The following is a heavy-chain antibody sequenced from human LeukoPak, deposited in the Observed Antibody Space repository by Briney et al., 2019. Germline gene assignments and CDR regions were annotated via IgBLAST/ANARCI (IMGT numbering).Heavy chain of an antibody. V-gene: IGHV5-51*01. CDR3: TRYCAYDSSGYFLFDP. CDR1: GYSFTRFW. D-gene: IGHD3-22*01. J-gene: IGHJ5*02. CDR2: IYSGDSDT. Sequence: GEPLKISSMCSGYSFTRFWIAWVRPVPGQGLAWRGIIYSGDSDTRYSPSFQRQVNISDDKSISTANQQWSSLMASETAVDYCTRYCAYDSSGYFLFDPWGQGTLVTVSS.